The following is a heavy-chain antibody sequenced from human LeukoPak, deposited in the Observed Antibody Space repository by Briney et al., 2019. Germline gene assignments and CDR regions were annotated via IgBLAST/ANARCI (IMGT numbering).Heavy chain of an antibody. V-gene: IGHV3-21*01. D-gene: IGHD4-17*01. CDR1: GFTFSSYS. CDR3: ARVTSAGTTVTKARYYFDY. Sequence: GGSLRLSCAASGFTFSSYSMNWVRQAPGKGLEWVSSISSSSSYIYYADSVKGRFTISRDNAKNSLYLQMNSLRAEDTAVYYCARVTSAGTTVTKARYYFDYWGQGTLVTVSS. CDR2: ISSSSSYI. J-gene: IGHJ4*02.